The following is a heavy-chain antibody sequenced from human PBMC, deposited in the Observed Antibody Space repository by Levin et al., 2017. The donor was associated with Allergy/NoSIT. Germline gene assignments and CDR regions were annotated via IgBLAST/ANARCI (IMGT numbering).Heavy chain of an antibody. Sequence: GESLKISCAASGFTFSSYAMHWVRQAPGKGLEWVAVISYDGSNKYYADSVKGRFTISRDNSKNTLYLQMNSLRAEDTAVYYCAREGYSSSWYPYYYYGMDVWGQGTTVTVSS. CDR2: ISYDGSNK. CDR3: AREGYSSSWYPYYYYGMDV. D-gene: IGHD6-13*01. J-gene: IGHJ6*02. CDR1: GFTFSSYA. V-gene: IGHV3-30*04.